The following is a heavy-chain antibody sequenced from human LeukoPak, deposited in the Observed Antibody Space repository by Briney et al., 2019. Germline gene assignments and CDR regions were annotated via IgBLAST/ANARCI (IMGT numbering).Heavy chain of an antibody. D-gene: IGHD3-10*01. J-gene: IGHJ4*02. Sequence: GASVKVSCKASGYTFTSYGISWVRQAPGQGLEWMGWISAYDGNTNYAQKLQGRVTMTTDTSTSTAYMELRSLRSDDTAVYYCARGLTVRGVIISDYWGQGTLVTVSS. CDR1: GYTFTSYG. V-gene: IGHV1-18*01. CDR2: ISAYDGNT. CDR3: ARGLTVRGVIISDY.